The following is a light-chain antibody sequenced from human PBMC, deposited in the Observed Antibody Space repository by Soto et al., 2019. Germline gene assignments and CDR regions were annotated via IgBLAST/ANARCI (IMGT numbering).Light chain of an antibody. J-gene: IGKJ4*01. CDR3: QQSYSTPPLS. Sequence: DIPMTQSPSSLSASVGDRVTITCRASENIAAYLNWYQQKPGEAPNLLIYAASRLQSGVPSRFSGSGSGTDFTLSISNLQPEDGASYFCQQSYSTPPLSFGRGTKVEI. CDR2: AAS. CDR1: ENIAAY. V-gene: IGKV1-39*01.